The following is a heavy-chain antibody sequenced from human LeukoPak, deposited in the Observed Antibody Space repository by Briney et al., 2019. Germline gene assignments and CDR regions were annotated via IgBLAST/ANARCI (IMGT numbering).Heavy chain of an antibody. D-gene: IGHD3-3*01. V-gene: IGHV3-48*01. Sequence: GGSLRLSCAASGFTFSSYSMNWVRQAPGKGLEWVSYISSSSSTIYYADSVKGRFTISRDNAKNSLYLQMNGLRAEDTAVYYCARDNYDFWSGYYPGYFDYWGQGTLVTVSS. CDR2: ISSSSSTI. CDR1: GFTFSSYS. J-gene: IGHJ4*02. CDR3: ARDNYDFWSGYYPGYFDY.